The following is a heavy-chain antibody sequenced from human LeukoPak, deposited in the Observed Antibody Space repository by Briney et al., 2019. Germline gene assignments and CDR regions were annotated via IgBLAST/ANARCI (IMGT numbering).Heavy chain of an antibody. CDR2: FDPEDGET. CDR1: GYTLTELS. V-gene: IGHV1-24*01. D-gene: IGHD6-13*01. CDR3: ATFPAQYSSSWYYFDY. Sequence: ASVKVSCKVSGYTLTELSMHWVRQAPGKGVEWMGGFDPEDGETIYAQKFQGRVTMTEDTSTDTAYMELSSLRSEDTAVYYCATFPAQYSSSWYYFDYWGQGTLVTVSS. J-gene: IGHJ4*02.